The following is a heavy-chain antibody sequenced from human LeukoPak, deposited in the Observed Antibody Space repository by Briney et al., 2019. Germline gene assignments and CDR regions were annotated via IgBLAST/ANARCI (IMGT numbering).Heavy chain of an antibody. J-gene: IGHJ4*02. V-gene: IGHV3-30-3*01. Sequence: GRSLRLSCAASGFTFSSYAMHWVRQAPGKGVEWVAVISYDGSNKYYADSVKGRFTISRDNSKNTLYLQMNSLRAEDTAVYYCARDGPSIATRYYFDYWGQGTLVTVSS. D-gene: IGHD6-6*01. CDR3: ARDGPSIATRYYFDY. CDR2: ISYDGSNK. CDR1: GFTFSSYA.